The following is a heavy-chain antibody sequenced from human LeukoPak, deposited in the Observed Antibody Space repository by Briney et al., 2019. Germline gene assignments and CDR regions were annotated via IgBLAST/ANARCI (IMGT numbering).Heavy chain of an antibody. CDR3: ARANPVYGDFDY. V-gene: IGHV3-66*01. J-gene: IGHJ4*02. Sequence: GGSLRLSCALSGLSLSDNYLSCLRQAPGKALERVSVIFPNGNTYSADFVQGRFSISRDKSTNTLFPDMSSLRPDDTAIYFCARANPVYGDFDYWGQGTLVSVSS. D-gene: IGHD4-17*01. CDR1: GLSLSDNY. CDR2: IFPNGNT.